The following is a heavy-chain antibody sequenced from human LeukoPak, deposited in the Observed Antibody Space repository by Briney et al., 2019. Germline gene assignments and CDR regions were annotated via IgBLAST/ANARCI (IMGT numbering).Heavy chain of an antibody. Sequence: PGGSLRLSCAASGFTVSSNYMSWVRQAPGKGLEWVSSISSSSSYIYYADSVKGRFTISRDNAKNSLYLQMNSLRAEDTAVYYCARGGSGWSNDYWGQGTLVTVSS. CDR1: GFTVSSNY. CDR3: ARGGSGWSNDY. J-gene: IGHJ4*02. CDR2: ISSSSSYI. D-gene: IGHD6-19*01. V-gene: IGHV3-21*01.